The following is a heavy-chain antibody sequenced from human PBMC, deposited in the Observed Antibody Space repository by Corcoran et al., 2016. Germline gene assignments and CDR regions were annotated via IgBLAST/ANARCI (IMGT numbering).Heavy chain of an antibody. CDR1: GFAFSTYW. J-gene: IGHJ3*01. CDR2: ITGDGSDT. V-gene: IGHV3-74*03. D-gene: IGHD6-25*01. Sequence: EVQLVESGGGFVQPGGSLRLSCAASGFAFSTYWMHWVRQVPGKGLMWVSRITGDGSDTTYADSVKGRFTISRDNAENTVYLQMDSLRAEDTAVYECARGGGWSSGRFRAFGFWGQGTMVTVSS. CDR3: ARGGGWSSGRFRAFGF.